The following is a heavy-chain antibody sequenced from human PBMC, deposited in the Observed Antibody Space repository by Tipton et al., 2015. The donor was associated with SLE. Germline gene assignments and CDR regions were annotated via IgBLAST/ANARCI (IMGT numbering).Heavy chain of an antibody. CDR3: ARMGDRWYFDL. D-gene: IGHD3-16*01. CDR2: IYYSGST. CDR1: GGSISSYY. V-gene: IGHV4-59*01. Sequence: TLSLTCTVSGGSISSYYWSWIRQPPGKGLEWIGYIYYSGSTNYNPSLKSRVTISVDTSKNQFSLKLSSVTAADTAVYYCARMGDRWYFDLWGRGTLLTVSS. J-gene: IGHJ2*01.